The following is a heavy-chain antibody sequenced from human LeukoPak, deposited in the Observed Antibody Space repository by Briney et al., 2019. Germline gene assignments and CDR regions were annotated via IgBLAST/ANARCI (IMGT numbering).Heavy chain of an antibody. V-gene: IGHV7-4-1*02. CDR3: AREREPTGY. Sequence: ASVKVSCKASGYTFTSYGISWVRQAPGQGLEWMGWIDTNTGNPTYAQGFTGRFVFSLDTSVSTAYLQISSLKAEDTAVYYCAREREPTGYWGQGTLVTVSS. CDR1: GYTFTSYG. D-gene: IGHD1-26*01. CDR2: IDTNTGNP. J-gene: IGHJ4*02.